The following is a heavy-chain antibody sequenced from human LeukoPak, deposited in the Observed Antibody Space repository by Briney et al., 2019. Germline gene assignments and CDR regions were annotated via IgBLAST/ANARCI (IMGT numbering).Heavy chain of an antibody. D-gene: IGHD2/OR15-2a*01. CDR3: ASRTDTSYGFDI. CDR2: ISGSGRRT. Sequence: GGSLRLSCAASGFTFSSYAMSWVRQAPGKGLECVSAISGSGRRTYYADSVKGRFTISRDNSKNTLYLQMNSLRAEDTAVYYCASRTDTSYGFDIWGQGTMVTVSS. CDR1: GFTFSSYA. V-gene: IGHV3-23*01. J-gene: IGHJ3*02.